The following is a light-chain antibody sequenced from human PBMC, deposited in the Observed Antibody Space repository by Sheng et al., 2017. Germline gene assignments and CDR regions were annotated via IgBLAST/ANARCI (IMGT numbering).Light chain of an antibody. CDR3: QQYNNRPQIT. V-gene: IGKV3D-15*03. CDR1: QSISNN. Sequence: EIMMTQSPATLSVSPGERATLSCRASQSISNNLAWFQQKPGQAPRLLIYGASIRATGVPARFSGSGSGTEFTLTISILQSEDFVVYYCQQYNNRPQITFGPGTKVDFK. CDR2: GAS. J-gene: IGKJ3*01.